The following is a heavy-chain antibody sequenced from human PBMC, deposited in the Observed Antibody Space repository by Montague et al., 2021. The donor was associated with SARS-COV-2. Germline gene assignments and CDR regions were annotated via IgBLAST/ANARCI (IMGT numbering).Heavy chain of an antibody. CDR2: INHGGST. J-gene: IGHJ4*02. D-gene: IGHD3-16*01. CDR1: GTSFSGYY. CDR3: ARVAPYTDDYYFDD. V-gene: IGHV4-34*01. Sequence: SETLSLTCAVHGTSFSGYYWNWIRQPPGKGPEWIGEINHGGSTYYNPSLKSRVTISVDTSKNQFSLKLSSVTAADTAVYYCARVAPYTDDYYFDDWGQGTLVTVSS.